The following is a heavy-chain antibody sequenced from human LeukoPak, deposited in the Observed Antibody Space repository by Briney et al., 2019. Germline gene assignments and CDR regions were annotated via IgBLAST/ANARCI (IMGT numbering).Heavy chain of an antibody. CDR3: VTSRVIHCISTTCHSSFYQ. CDR1: GFTFSNYG. V-gene: IGHV3-30*02. D-gene: IGHD2/OR15-2a*01. Sequence: GGSQRLSCAASGFTFSNYGMHWVRQAPGKGLEGVACIRFDGKNKYYADSVKGRFTISRDISRNTLFLQMNSLRADDTAVYYCVTSRVIHCISTTCHSSFYQWGQGTLVTVSS. J-gene: IGHJ4*02. CDR2: IRFDGKNK.